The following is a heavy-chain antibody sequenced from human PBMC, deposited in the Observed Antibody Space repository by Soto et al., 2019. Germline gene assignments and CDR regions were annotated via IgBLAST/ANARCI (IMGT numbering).Heavy chain of an antibody. CDR3: ASRAGSGSYLDY. CDR2: INPSGGST. D-gene: IGHD3-10*01. V-gene: IGHV1-46*03. J-gene: IGHJ4*02. Sequence: QVQLVQSGAEVKKPGASVKVSCKASGYTFTSYYMHWVRQAPRQGLEWMGRINPSGGSTSYAQEFQGRVTMTRDTSTSTVYMELSSLRSEDTAVYYCASRAGSGSYLDYWGQGTLVTVSS. CDR1: GYTFTSYY.